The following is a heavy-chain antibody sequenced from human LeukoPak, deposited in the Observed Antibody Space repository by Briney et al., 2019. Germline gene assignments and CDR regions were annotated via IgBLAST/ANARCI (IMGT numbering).Heavy chain of an antibody. J-gene: IGHJ2*01. CDR3: ARVYYSNSYDYWYFDL. CDR1: GGSISSSSYY. CDR2: IYYSGST. V-gene: IGHV4-61*05. D-gene: IGHD6-13*01. Sequence: SETLSLTCTVSGGSISSSSYYWGWIRQPPGKGLEGIADIYYSGSTNYNPSLKSRVTISVDTSKNQFSLKLSSVTAADTAVYYCARVYYSNSYDYWYFDLWGRGTLVTVSS.